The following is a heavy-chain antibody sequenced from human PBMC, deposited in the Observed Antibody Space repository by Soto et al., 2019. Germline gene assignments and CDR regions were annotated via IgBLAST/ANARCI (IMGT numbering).Heavy chain of an antibody. J-gene: IGHJ4*02. V-gene: IGHV3-72*01. CDR2: IRNKANSYTT. D-gene: IGHD1-26*01. CDR3: ARGELLRD. Sequence: EVQLVESGGGLVQPGGSLRLSCVASGFTFSEYYMDWVRQAPGKGLEWVGRIRNKANSYTTEYGASVKGRFTISRDDSNNSLYLQMNSLKTEDTAVYYCARGELLRDWGQGTLVTVSS. CDR1: GFTFSEYY.